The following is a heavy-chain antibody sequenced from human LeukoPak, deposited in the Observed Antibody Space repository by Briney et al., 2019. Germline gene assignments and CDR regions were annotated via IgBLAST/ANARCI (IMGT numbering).Heavy chain of an antibody. CDR2: INPSGGST. J-gene: IGHJ4*02. CDR1: GYTFTNYY. V-gene: IGHV1-46*01. D-gene: IGHD3-22*01. CDR3: ARDLRYDSSGYPAYYFDY. Sequence: ASVKVSYKASGYTFTNYYIHWVRQAPGQGLEWMGIINPSGGSTSYAQKFQGRVTMTRDTSTSTVYMELSSLRSEDTAVYYCARDLRYDSSGYPAYYFDYWGQGTLVTVSS.